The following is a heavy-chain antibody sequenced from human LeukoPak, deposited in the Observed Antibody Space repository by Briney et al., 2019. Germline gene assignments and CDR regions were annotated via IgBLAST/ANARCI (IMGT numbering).Heavy chain of an antibody. J-gene: IGHJ4*02. CDR3: ARNPVTTKYFDY. CDR2: VNPSGGST. CDR1: GYTFTSYY. V-gene: IGHV1-46*01. Sequence: ASVKVSCKASGYTFTSYYMHWVRQAPGQGLEWMGIVNPSGGSTRYAQKFQGKVTMTRDTSTSTVYMELSSLRSEDTAVYYCARNPVTTKYFDYWGQGTLVTVSS. D-gene: IGHD4-17*01.